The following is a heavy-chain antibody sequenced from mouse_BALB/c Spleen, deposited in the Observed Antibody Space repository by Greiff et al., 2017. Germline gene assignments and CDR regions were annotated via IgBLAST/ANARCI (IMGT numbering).Heavy chain of an antibody. D-gene: IGHD2-1*01. V-gene: IGHV2-6-7*01. CDR2: IWGDGST. CDR1: GFSLTGYG. CDR3: ARAQYGNYGAMDN. Sequence: VKLMESGPGLVAPSQSLFITCTVSGFSLTGYGVNWVRQSPGKGLEWLGMIWGDGSTDYNSAFKSRLSISKDNSKSQVFLKMNSLQTDDTARYYCARAQYGNYGAMDNWGQGTSVTVSS. J-gene: IGHJ4*01.